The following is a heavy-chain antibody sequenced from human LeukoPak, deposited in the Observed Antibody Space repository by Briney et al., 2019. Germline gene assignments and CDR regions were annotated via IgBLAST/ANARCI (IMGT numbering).Heavy chain of an antibody. CDR2: IYYSGST. J-gene: IGHJ3*02. CDR1: GGSISSSSYY. CDR3: ARHYGKQLGKWAFDI. Sequence: SETLSLTCTVSGGSISSSSYYWGWIRQPPGKGLEWIGSIYYSGSTYYNPSLKSRVTISVDTSKNQFSLKLSSVTAADMAVYYCARHYGKQLGKWAFDIWGQGTMVTVSS. V-gene: IGHV4-39*01. D-gene: IGHD6-6*01.